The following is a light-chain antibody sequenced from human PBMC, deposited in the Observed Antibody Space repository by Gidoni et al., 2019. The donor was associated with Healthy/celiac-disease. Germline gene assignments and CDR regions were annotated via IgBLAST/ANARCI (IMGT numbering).Light chain of an antibody. CDR1: QSISSW. V-gene: IGKV1-5*03. CDR2: KAS. CDR3: QQYNSREGFT. J-gene: IGKJ3*01. Sequence: DIQMTQSPSTLSASVGDRVTITCRASQSISSWLAWYQQKPGKAPKLLIYKASSLESGVPSRFSGSGSGTEFTLTISSLQPDDFATYYCQQYNSREGFTFGPGTKVDIK.